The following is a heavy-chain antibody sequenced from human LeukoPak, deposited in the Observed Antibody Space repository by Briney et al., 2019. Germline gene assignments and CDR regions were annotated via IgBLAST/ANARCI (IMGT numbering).Heavy chain of an antibody. D-gene: IGHD6-13*01. J-gene: IGHJ4*02. CDR3: ATVAAAGMHFDY. CDR2: INHSGST. Sequence: SETLSLTCAVYGGPFSGYYWSWIRQPPGKGLEWIGEINHSGSTNYNPSLKSRVTISVDTSKNQFSLKLSSVTAADTAAYYCATVAAAGMHFDYWGQGTLVTVSS. V-gene: IGHV4-34*01. CDR1: GGPFSGYY.